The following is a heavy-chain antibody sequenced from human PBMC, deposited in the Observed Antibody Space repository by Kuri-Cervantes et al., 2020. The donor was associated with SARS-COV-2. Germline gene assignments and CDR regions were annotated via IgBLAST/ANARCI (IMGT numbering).Heavy chain of an antibody. D-gene: IGHD3-3*01. CDR1: GGSISSYY. CDR2: IYYSGST. V-gene: IGHV4-59*08. CDR3: ARHRVSYDFWSGSQFDP. Sequence: GSLRLSCTVSGGSISSYYRSWIRQPPGKGLEWIGYIYYSGSTNYNPSLKSRVTISVDTSKNQFSLRLSSVTAADTAVYYCARHRVSYDFWSGSQFDPWGQGTLVTVSS. J-gene: IGHJ5*02.